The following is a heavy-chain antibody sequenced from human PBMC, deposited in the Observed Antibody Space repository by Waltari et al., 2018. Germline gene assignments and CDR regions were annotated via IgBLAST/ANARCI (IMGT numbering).Heavy chain of an antibody. V-gene: IGHV4-39*01. CDR3: ARQGLYCRSSNCVGLDFSH. Sequence: QESGPGLLKPSETLSLPCAVSGGSVTDTSYFWGWIRQAPGKGLEWLGNIYYDGNTNYNPSLKSRVSISVDTSQKQFSLKLTSVTATDTAVYYCARQGLYCRSSNCVGLDFSHWGQGTLVAVS. J-gene: IGHJ4*02. CDR1: GGSVTDTSYF. D-gene: IGHD2-2*01. CDR2: IYYDGNT.